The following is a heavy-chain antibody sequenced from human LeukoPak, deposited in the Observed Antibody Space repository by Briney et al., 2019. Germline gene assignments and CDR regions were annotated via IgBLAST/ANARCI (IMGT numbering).Heavy chain of an antibody. CDR1: GFTFSSYA. Sequence: PGRSLRLSCAASGFTFSSYAMHWVRQAPGKGLEWVAVISYDGSNKYYADSVKGRFTISRDNSKNTLYLQMNSLRAEDTAVYYCARESPDYDFWSGYHPAPFDYWGQGTLVTVSS. J-gene: IGHJ4*02. D-gene: IGHD3-3*01. CDR3: ARESPDYDFWSGYHPAPFDY. V-gene: IGHV3-30-3*01. CDR2: ISYDGSNK.